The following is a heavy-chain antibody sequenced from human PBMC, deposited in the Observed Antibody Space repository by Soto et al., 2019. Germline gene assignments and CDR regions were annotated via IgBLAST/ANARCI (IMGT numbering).Heavy chain of an antibody. CDR1: GYTFTDYY. CDR2: FDPIGGET. CDR3: ATGLVXATQVFL. J-gene: IGHJ4*02. V-gene: IGHV1-24*01. D-gene: IGHD1-26*01. Sequence: ASVKVSCKAPGYTFTDYYIHWVRQAPGKGLEWMGWFDPIGGETIYAQKFQGRVTMTEDTSTDTTYMELSSLRSEDTAVYYCATGLVXATQVFLWGQGTLVTVSS.